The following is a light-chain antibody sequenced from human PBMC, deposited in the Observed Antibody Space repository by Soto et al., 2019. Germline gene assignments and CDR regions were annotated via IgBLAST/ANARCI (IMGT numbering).Light chain of an antibody. Sequence: EIVMTQPPAKLYVSPVERAAISCRASQSVSSNLAWYQQKPGQAPRLLIYGASTRATGIPARFSGSWSGTEGTLTISSLQSEDGAVDYGQQYGSSPTTCGQGTKVAIK. V-gene: IGKV3-15*01. CDR1: QSVSSN. J-gene: IGKJ1*01. CDR3: QQYGSSPTT. CDR2: GAS.